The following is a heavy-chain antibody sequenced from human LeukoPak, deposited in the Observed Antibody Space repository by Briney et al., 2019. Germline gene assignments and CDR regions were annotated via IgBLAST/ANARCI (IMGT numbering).Heavy chain of an antibody. D-gene: IGHD3-22*01. J-gene: IGHJ4*02. CDR3: ARDFPTSFHSSGYFHY. V-gene: IGHV1-2*02. CDR2: INPNSGGA. Sequence: ASVKVSCKASGYTFTGYYMHWVRQAPGQGLEWMGWINPNSGGANYAQKFQGRVTMTRDTSISTAYMELSRLRSDDTAVYYCARDFPTSFHSSGYFHYWGQGTLVTVSS. CDR1: GYTFTGYY.